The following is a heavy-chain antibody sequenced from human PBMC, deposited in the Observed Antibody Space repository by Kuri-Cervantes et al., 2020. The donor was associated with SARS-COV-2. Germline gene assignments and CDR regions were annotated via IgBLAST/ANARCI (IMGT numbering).Heavy chain of an antibody. CDR1: GGSISSYY. J-gene: IGHJ4*02. CDR3: ARLGAGYYY. D-gene: IGHD2-15*01. Sequence: SETLSLTCTVSGGSISSYYWSWIRQPPGKGLEWIGYIYYSGSTYYNPSLKSRVTISVDTSKNQFSLKLSSVTAADTAVYYCARLGAGYYYWGQGTLVTVSS. V-gene: IGHV4-59*08. CDR2: IYYSGST.